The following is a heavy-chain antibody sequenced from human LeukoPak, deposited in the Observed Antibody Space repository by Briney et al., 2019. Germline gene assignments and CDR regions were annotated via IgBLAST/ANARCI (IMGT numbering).Heavy chain of an antibody. D-gene: IGHD5-24*01. CDR3: AREDGYNFHY. CDR1: GYTLTELS. V-gene: IGHV1-2*02. Sequence: GASVKVSCKVSGYTLTELSMHWVRQAPGKGLEWMGWINPDSGGTNYAQKFQGRVTMTRDTSISTAYMELSRLRSNDTAVYYCAREDGYNFHYWGQGTLVTVSS. J-gene: IGHJ4*02. CDR2: INPDSGGT.